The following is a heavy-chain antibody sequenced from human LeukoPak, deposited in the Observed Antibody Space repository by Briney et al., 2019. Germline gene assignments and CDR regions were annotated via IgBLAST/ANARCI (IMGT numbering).Heavy chain of an antibody. V-gene: IGHV4-39*01. CDR1: GGSISSSNYY. CDR3: ARHIYSGTDGDAFDI. J-gene: IGHJ3*02. D-gene: IGHD1-26*01. Sequence: SETLPLTCTVSGGSISSSNYYWGWIRQPPGKGLEWIATLYHSGSTYYNPSLKSRVTISVYTSKNQFSLKLSSVTAADTAVYYCARHIYSGTDGDAFDIWGQGTMVTVSS. CDR2: LYHSGST.